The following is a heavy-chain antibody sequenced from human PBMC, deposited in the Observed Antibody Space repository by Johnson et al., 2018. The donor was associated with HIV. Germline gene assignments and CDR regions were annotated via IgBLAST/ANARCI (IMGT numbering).Heavy chain of an antibody. D-gene: IGHD6-6*01. CDR2: SKSDGSTT. J-gene: IGHJ3*02. V-gene: IGHV3-74*01. CDR1: GFIFSSSW. Sequence: VQLVESGGGLVQPGGSLRLSCAGSGFIFSSSWIHWVRQVPGKGLVWVSRSKSDGSTTTYADSVKGRFTISRDNSKNTPYLQMNSLRAEDTAVYYCARGAIKYSSSWLGAFDIWGQGTMVTVSS. CDR3: ARGAIKYSSSWLGAFDI.